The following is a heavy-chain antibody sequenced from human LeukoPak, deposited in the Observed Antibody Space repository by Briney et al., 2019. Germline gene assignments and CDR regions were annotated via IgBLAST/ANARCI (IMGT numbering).Heavy chain of an antibody. CDR1: GYTFTSYY. CDR2: INPSSGST. V-gene: IGHV1-46*01. J-gene: IGHJ4*02. Sequence: ASVKVSCKASGYTFTSYYMHWVRQAPGQGLEWMGIINPSSGSTSYAQKFQGRVTMTRDTSTSTVYMELSSLRSEDTAVYYCARDAPGQWLIGVYDFDYWGQGTLVTVSS. D-gene: IGHD6-19*01. CDR3: ARDAPGQWLIGVYDFDY.